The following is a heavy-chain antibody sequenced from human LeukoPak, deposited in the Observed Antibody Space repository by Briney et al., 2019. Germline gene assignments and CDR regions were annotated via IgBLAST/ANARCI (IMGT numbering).Heavy chain of an antibody. D-gene: IGHD6-19*01. Sequence: SETLSLTCAVYGGSFSGYYWSWIRQPPGKGLECIGEINHSGSTNYNPSLKSRVTISVDTSKNQFSLKLSSVTAADTAVYYCARVLEGSSGQHWYFDLWGRGTLVTVSS. V-gene: IGHV4-34*01. CDR1: GGSFSGYY. J-gene: IGHJ2*01. CDR2: INHSGST. CDR3: ARVLEGSSGQHWYFDL.